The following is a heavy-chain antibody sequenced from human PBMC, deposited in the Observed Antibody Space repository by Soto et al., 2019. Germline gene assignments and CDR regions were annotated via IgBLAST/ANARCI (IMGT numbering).Heavy chain of an antibody. J-gene: IGHJ6*03. CDR3: AISEGYCSSTSCPPGYYYYMDV. CDR2: ISAYNGNT. Sequence: QVQLVQSGAEVKKPGASVKVSCKASGYTFTSYGISWVRQAPGQGLEWMGWISAYNGNTNYAQKLQGRVTMTTDTSTRTAFLELRSLRSDDTALYYCAISEGYCSSTSCPPGYYYYMDVWGKGTTVTVSS. D-gene: IGHD2-2*01. V-gene: IGHV1-18*01. CDR1: GYTFTSYG.